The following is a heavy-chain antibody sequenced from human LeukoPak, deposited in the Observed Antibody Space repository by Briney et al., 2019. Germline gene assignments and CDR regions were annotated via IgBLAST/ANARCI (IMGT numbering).Heavy chain of an antibody. Sequence: GGSLRLSCAASGFTFGTYAMSWVRQAPGKGLEWVSAISGSGGSTYYADSVKGRFTISRDNSKNTLYLQMNSLRAEDTAVYYCAKGPGIAAAGTGYWGQGTLVTVSS. V-gene: IGHV3-23*01. CDR3: AKGPGIAAAGTGY. D-gene: IGHD6-13*01. CDR1: GFTFGTYA. CDR2: ISGSGGST. J-gene: IGHJ4*02.